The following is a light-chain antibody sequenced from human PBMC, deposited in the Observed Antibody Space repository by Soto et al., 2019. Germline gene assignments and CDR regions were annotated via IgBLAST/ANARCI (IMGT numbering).Light chain of an antibody. CDR1: QSINNW. Sequence: DIQMTQSPSTLSAYVGDRVTITSRASQSINNWLAWYQQKPGKAPKLLIYDASSLESGVPSRFSGSGSGTEFTLTISSLQPDDFATYYCQQYNSYSPEYTFGQGTKVDIK. CDR3: QQYNSYSPEYT. J-gene: IGKJ2*01. CDR2: DAS. V-gene: IGKV1-5*01.